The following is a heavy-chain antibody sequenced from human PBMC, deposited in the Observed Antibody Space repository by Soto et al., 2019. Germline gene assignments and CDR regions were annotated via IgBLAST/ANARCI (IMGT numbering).Heavy chain of an antibody. CDR1: GGTLSDHG. D-gene: IGHD3-10*01. CDR2: TIPVFNTA. CDR3: ARGVYGSGNYYTGPSAFDI. V-gene: IGHV1-69*06. Sequence: QVQLEQSGAEVMKPGSSVKVSCKASGGTLSDHGVAWLRQAPGQGLEWMGGTIPVFNTAKYAQKFQGRVTVTADKFTNIAYMELSSLRSEDTAFYFCARGVYGSGNYYTGPSAFDIWGQGTMVIVSS. J-gene: IGHJ3*02.